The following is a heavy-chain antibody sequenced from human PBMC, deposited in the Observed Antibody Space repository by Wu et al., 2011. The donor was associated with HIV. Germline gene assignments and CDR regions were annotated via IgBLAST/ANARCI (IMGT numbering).Heavy chain of an antibody. CDR3: GTSMRSGWYYYFYGIDV. Sequence: QFQLVQSGTELKRPGSSVKLSCKASGGSLSDYAISWVRQAPGQGLEWMGGTSPMFGRTKYAQKFQGRVSITTDKSATTSYMELNSLTLEDTAVFYCGTSMRSGWYYYFYGIDVWGQGTTVIVSS. J-gene: IGHJ6*02. V-gene: IGHV1-69*05. CDR2: TSPMFGRT. CDR1: GGSLSDYA. D-gene: IGHD3/OR15-3a*01.